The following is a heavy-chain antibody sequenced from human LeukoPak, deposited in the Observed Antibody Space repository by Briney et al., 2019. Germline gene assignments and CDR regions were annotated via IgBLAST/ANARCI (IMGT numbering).Heavy chain of an antibody. Sequence: GASVKVSCKASGYTFTRYYMHWVRQAPGQGLEWMGVINPSGGGTRYAQSSQGRVTLTRDTSTSTFYMGLSSLRSEDTAVYYCARDLEIDGYSYGVFDYWGQGTLLTVSS. D-gene: IGHD5-18*01. CDR1: GYTFTRYY. CDR2: INPSGGGT. J-gene: IGHJ4*02. CDR3: ARDLEIDGYSYGVFDY. V-gene: IGHV1-46*01.